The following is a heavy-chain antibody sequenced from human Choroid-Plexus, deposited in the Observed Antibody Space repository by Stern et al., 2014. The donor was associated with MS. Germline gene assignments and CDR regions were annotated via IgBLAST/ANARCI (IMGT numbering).Heavy chain of an antibody. V-gene: IGHV3-30*18. CDR1: GFTFGSCA. CDR2: ASYDGSNK. Sequence: VQLVESGGGVVQPGRPLRLSCVASGFTFGSCAMHWVRQAPGKGPEWGAGASYDGSNKYYADSVKGRFTISRDNSQNTLYMQMSSLRPEDTAVYYCAKDRQYLTYFFDHWGQGSLVTVSS. D-gene: IGHD2/OR15-2a*01. J-gene: IGHJ5*02. CDR3: AKDRQYLTYFFDH.